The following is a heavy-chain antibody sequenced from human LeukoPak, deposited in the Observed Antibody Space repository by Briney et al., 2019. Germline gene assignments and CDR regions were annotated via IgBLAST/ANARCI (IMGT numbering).Heavy chain of an antibody. D-gene: IGHD6-13*01. V-gene: IGHV4-59*08. CDR1: GGSISSYY. J-gene: IGHJ4*02. CDR3: ARRSSTWSFDY. CDR2: IYSSGST. Sequence: SQTLSLTCTVSGGSISSYYWSWIRQPPGKGLEWIGYIYSSGSTNYNPSLKSRVTIFVDTSKNQFSLKLSSVTAADTAVYYCARRSSTWSFDYWGQGTLVTVSS.